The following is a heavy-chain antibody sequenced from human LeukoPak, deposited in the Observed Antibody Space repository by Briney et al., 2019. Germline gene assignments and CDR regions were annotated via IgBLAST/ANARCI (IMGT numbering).Heavy chain of an antibody. CDR3: ARAGAGGYSGYDLGYYYYYMDV. Sequence: SETLSLTCTVSGGSISSYYWSWIRQPAGKGLEWIGRIYTSGSTNYNPSLKSRVTMSVDTSKNQFSLKLSSVTAADTAVYYCARAGAGGYSGYDLGYYYYYMDVWGKGTTVTVSS. D-gene: IGHD5-12*01. CDR1: GGSISSYY. CDR2: IYTSGST. J-gene: IGHJ6*03. V-gene: IGHV4-4*07.